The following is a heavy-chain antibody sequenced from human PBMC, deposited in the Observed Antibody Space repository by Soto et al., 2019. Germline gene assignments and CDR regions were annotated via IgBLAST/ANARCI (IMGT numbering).Heavy chain of an antibody. Sequence: QPGGSLRLSCAASGFTFSSYAMSWVRQAPGKGLEWVSAISGSGGSTYYADSVKGRFTISRDNSKNTLYLQMNSLRAEDTAVYYCHSQDIVLMVYAKFPESSDYWGQGTLVTVSS. V-gene: IGHV3-23*01. CDR2: ISGSGGST. CDR1: GFTFSSYA. J-gene: IGHJ4*02. CDR3: HSQDIVLMVYAKFPESSDY. D-gene: IGHD2-8*01.